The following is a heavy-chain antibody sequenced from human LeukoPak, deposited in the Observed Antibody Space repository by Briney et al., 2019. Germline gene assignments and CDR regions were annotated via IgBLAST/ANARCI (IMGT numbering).Heavy chain of an antibody. CDR2: VSGPGGDT. Sequence: PGGSLRLSCAASGFTFSNYAMNWVRQAPGKGLEWVSVVSGPGGDTYYADSVKGRFTISRDNSKNTLYLQMNSLRAEDTAACYWANHQDGGTRTFDYWGQGTLVTVSS. CDR1: GFTFSNYA. V-gene: IGHV3-23*01. CDR3: ANHQDGGTRTFDY. D-gene: IGHD4-23*01. J-gene: IGHJ4*02.